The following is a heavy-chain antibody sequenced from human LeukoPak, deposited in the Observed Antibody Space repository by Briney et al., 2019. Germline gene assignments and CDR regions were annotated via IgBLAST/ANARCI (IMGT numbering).Heavy chain of an antibody. CDR1: GFTFSTYE. V-gene: IGHV3-48*03. CDR2: ISSSGITI. Sequence: GGSLRLSCAASGFTFSTYEMNWVRQAPGKGLERVSYISSSGITIYYADSVKGRFTISRDNAKNSLYLQMNSLRAEDTAVYYCARTKVVTAISKPYYFDYWGQGTLVTVSS. J-gene: IGHJ4*02. D-gene: IGHD2-21*02. CDR3: ARTKVVTAISKPYYFDY.